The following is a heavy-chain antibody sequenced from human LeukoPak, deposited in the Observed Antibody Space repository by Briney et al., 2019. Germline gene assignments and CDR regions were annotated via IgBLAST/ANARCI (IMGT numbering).Heavy chain of an antibody. D-gene: IGHD4-17*01. J-gene: IGHJ4*02. Sequence: GGSLRLSCAASGFTFSNYEMNWVRQAPGKGLEWVAVISYDGSNKYYADSVKGRFTISRDNSKNTLYLQMNSLRAEDTAVYYCARDLRYGDHLYYFDYWGQGTLVTVSS. V-gene: IGHV3-30*04. CDR3: ARDLRYGDHLYYFDY. CDR2: ISYDGSNK. CDR1: GFTFSNYE.